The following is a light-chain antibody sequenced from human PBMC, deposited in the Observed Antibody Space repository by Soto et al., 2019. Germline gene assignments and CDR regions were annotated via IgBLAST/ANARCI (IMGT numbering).Light chain of an antibody. CDR1: QGISSY. V-gene: IGKV1-9*01. Sequence: DIQLTQSPSFLSASVGDRVTITCRASQGISSYLAWYQQEPGKAPKPLIYAASTLQSGVPSRFSGGGSGTEFTLTISSLQPEDFATYYCQQLKSYPVTFGGGIKVEIK. CDR2: AAS. J-gene: IGKJ4*01. CDR3: QQLKSYPVT.